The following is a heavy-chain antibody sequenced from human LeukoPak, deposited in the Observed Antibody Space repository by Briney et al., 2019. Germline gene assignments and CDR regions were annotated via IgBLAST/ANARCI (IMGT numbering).Heavy chain of an antibody. Sequence: PGGSLRLSFAASGFTFSSYSMTWVRQAPGKGLEWVSSISSSSSYIYYADSVKGRFTISRDNAKNSLYLQMNSLRAEDTAVYYCARDALGYCSSTSCYQDYWGQGTLVTVSS. D-gene: IGHD2-2*01. V-gene: IGHV3-21*01. CDR3: ARDALGYCSSTSCYQDY. J-gene: IGHJ4*02. CDR1: GFTFSSYS. CDR2: ISSSSSYI.